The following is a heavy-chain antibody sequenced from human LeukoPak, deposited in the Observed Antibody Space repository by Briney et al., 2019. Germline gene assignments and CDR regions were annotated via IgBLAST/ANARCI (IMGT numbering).Heavy chain of an antibody. CDR1: GGSFSGYY. CDR3: ARGRSGDYVWGSYLRGVRNYFDY. Sequence: PSETLSLTCAVYGGSFSGYYWSWIRQPPGKGLEWIGEINHSGSTNYNPSPKSRVTISVDSSKNQFSLKLSSVTAADTAVYYCARGRSGDYVWGSYLRGVRNYFDYWGQGTLVTVSS. CDR2: INHSGST. D-gene: IGHD3-16*01. J-gene: IGHJ4*02. V-gene: IGHV4-34*01.